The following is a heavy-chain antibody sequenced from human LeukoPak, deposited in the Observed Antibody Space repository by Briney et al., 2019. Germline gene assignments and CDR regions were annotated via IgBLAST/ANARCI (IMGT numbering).Heavy chain of an antibody. CDR3: ARFGRQLGLNNDY. V-gene: IGHV1-8*03. CDR2: MNPNSGNT. Sequence: ASVKVSCKASGYTFTSYDINWVRQATGQGLEWMGWMNPNSGNTGYAQKFQGRVTITRNTSISTAYMELSSLRSEDTAVYYCARFGRQLGLNNDYWGQGTLVTVSS. D-gene: IGHD6-6*01. J-gene: IGHJ4*02. CDR1: GYTFTSYD.